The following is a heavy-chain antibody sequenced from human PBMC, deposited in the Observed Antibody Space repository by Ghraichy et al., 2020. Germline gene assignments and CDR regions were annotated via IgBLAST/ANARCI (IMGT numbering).Heavy chain of an antibody. CDR2: INHSGST. CDR1: GGSFSGYY. D-gene: IGHD2-2*01. CDR3: ARGRRTRYCSSTSCYPYYYYYMDV. J-gene: IGHJ6*03. Sequence: SETLSLTCAVYGGSFSGYYWSWIRQPPGKGLEWIGEINHSGSTNYNPSLKSRVTISVDTSKNQFSLKLSSVTAADTAVYYCARGRRTRYCSSTSCYPYYYYYMDVWGKGTTVTVSS. V-gene: IGHV4-34*01.